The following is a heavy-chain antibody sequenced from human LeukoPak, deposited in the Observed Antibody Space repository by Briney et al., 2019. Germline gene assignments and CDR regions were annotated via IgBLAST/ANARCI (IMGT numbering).Heavy chain of an antibody. CDR2: IYHSGST. D-gene: IGHD3-16*01. J-gene: IGHJ4*02. Sequence: EWIGSIYHSGSTYYNPSLKIRVTISVDTSKNQFSLKLSSVTAADTAVYYCARERGRSYYDYWGQGTLVTVSS. V-gene: IGHV4-38-2*02. CDR3: ARERGRSYYDY.